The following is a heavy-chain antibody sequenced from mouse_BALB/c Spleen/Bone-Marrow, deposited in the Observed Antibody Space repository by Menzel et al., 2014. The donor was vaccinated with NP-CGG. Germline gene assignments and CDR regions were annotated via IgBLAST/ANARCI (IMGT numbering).Heavy chain of an antibody. V-gene: IGHV1S22*01. CDR3: TIWFPLAY. J-gene: IGHJ3*01. Sequence: LQQSGSELVRPGASVKLSCKASGYTFTSYWMHWVKQRPGQGLEWIGNIYPGSGSTNYDEKFKSKATLTVDTSSSTAYMQLSSLTSEDSAVYYCTIWFPLAYWGQGTLVTVSA. D-gene: IGHD2-2*01. CDR2: IYPGSGST. CDR1: GYTFTSYW.